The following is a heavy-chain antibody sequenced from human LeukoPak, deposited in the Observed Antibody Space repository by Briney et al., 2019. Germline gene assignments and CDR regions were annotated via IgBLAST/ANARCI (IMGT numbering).Heavy chain of an antibody. CDR3: AKARIVVVTAVVDY. D-gene: IGHD2-21*02. J-gene: IGHJ4*02. CDR1: GFTFSSSA. Sequence: GGSLRLSCAASGFTFSSSAMSWVRQAPGKGLEWVSAISGSGGSTYYADSVKGRFTISRDNSKNTLYLQMNSLRAEDTAVYYCAKARIVVVTAVVDYWGQGTLVTVSS. V-gene: IGHV3-23*01. CDR2: ISGSGGST.